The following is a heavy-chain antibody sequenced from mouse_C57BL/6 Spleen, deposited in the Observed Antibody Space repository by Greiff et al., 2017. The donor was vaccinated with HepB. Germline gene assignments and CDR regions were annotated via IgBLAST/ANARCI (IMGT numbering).Heavy chain of an antibody. CDR1: GFTFSSYG. V-gene: IGHV5-6*02. J-gene: IGHJ2*01. D-gene: IGHD2-3*01. Sequence: DVKLQESGGDLVKPGGSLKLSCAASGFTFSSYGMSWVRQTPDKRLEWVATISSGGSYTYYPDSVKGRFTISRDNAKNTLYLQMSSLKSEDTAMYYCARHGGLLRPFDYWGQGTTLTVSS. CDR2: ISSGGSYT. CDR3: ARHGGLLRPFDY.